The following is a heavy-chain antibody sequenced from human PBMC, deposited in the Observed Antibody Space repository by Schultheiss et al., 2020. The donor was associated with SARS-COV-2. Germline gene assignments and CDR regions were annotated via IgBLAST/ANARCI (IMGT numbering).Heavy chain of an antibody. Sequence: GGSLRLSCAASGFTFSSYSMNWVRQAPGKGLEWVSSISSSSSYIYYADSVKGRFTISRDNAKNSLYLQMNSLRAEDTAVYYCARLGWAYYDILTGYHSAYFDYWGQGTLVTVSS. J-gene: IGHJ4*02. CDR3: ARLGWAYYDILTGYHSAYFDY. V-gene: IGHV3-21*01. CDR1: GFTFSSYS. CDR2: ISSSSSYI. D-gene: IGHD3-9*01.